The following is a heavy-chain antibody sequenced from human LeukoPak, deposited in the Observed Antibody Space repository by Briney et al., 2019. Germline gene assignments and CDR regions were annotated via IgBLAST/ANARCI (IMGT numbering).Heavy chain of an antibody. V-gene: IGHV3-30*03. J-gene: IGHJ4*02. CDR3: ASDDAGAENSSGFHYFDY. CDR1: GFTFSSYG. Sequence: GGSLRLSCAASGFTFSSYGMHWVRQAPGKGLEWVAVISYDGSNKYYADSVKGRFTISRDNSKNTLYLQMNSLRAEDTAVYYCASDDAGAENSSGFHYFDYWGQGTLVTVSS. CDR2: ISYDGSNK. D-gene: IGHD6-19*01.